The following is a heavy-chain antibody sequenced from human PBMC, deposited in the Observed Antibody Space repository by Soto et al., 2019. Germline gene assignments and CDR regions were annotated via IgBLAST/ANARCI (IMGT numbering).Heavy chain of an antibody. J-gene: IGHJ4*02. Sequence: ASVKVSCKVSGYTLTELSMHWVRQAPGKGLEWMGGFDPEDGETIYAQKFQGRVTMTEDTSTDTAYMELSSLRSEDTAVYYCATTITAGGGYYLAGPIDHWGQGNLVTVSS. CDR3: ATTITAGGGYYLAGPIDH. D-gene: IGHD3-22*01. CDR2: FDPEDGET. V-gene: IGHV1-24*01. CDR1: GYTLTELS.